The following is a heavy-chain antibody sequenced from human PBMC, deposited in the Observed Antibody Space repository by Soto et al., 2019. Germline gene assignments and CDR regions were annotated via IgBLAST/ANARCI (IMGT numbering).Heavy chain of an antibody. CDR1: GYTFTSYD. CDR2: MNPNSDNT. CDR3: ARGRDKKREFPRGPDF. Sequence: QVQLVQSGAEVKKPGASVKVACKASGYTFTSYDIHWVRQATGQGLEWMGWMNPNSDNTGYAQNFKGRVTMTRDTSISTIYMELSSLRSEDTAVYYCARGRDKKREFPRGPDFWGQGTLVTVSS. D-gene: IGHD3-10*01. J-gene: IGHJ4*02. V-gene: IGHV1-8*01.